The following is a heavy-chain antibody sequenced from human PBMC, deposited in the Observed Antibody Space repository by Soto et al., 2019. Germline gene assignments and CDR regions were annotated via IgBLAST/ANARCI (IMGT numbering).Heavy chain of an antibody. CDR1: GFSFSDAW. V-gene: IGHV3-15*01. Sequence: EVQVVESGGGLVKPGGSLRLSCAASGFSFSDAWMTWVRQAPGAGLEWVGHIKSKTDGGTTDYAAPVKGRFTISRDASKTTVYLQMNRLRTEDTAVYYCTTDPHTTGTKYWGQGTLVTVSS. CDR2: IKSKTDGGTT. J-gene: IGHJ4*02. CDR3: TTDPHTTGTKY. D-gene: IGHD1-1*01.